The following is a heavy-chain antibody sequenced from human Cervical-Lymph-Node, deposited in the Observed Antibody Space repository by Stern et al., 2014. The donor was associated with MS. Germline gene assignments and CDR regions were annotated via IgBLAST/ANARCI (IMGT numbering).Heavy chain of an antibody. J-gene: IGHJ3*02. CDR1: GYTFTRYG. D-gene: IGHD2-15*01. CDR2: ICAYNGNT. CDR3: ARGLLGSENAFDI. Sequence: QLVQSGAVVKKPGASVKVSCKASGYTFTRYGISWGRKAPGQGVEWVGWICAYNGNTNYAQKLQGIVTMTTDTSTSSAYMELRSLRSDDTAVYYCARGLLGSENAFDIWGQGTMVTVSS. V-gene: IGHV1-18*01.